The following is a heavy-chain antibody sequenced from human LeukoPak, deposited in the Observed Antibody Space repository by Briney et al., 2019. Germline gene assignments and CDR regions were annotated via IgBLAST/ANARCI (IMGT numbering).Heavy chain of an antibody. CDR3: ARDAGYYDSSGYYP. Sequence: GGSLRLSYAASGGTFSSYAISWVRQAPGQGLEWMGGIIPIFGTANYAQKFQGRVTITTDESTSTAYMELSSLRSEDTAVYYCARDAGYYDSSGYYPWGQGTLVTVSS. D-gene: IGHD3-22*01. J-gene: IGHJ5*02. V-gene: IGHV1-69*05. CDR1: GGTFSSYA. CDR2: IIPIFGTA.